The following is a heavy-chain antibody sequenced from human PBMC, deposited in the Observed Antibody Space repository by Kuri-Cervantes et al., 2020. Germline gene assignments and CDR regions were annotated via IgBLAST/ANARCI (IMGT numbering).Heavy chain of an antibody. J-gene: IGHJ3*02. CDR1: GFSFSSYW. CDR2: IKQDGSEK. D-gene: IGHD3-22*01. V-gene: IGHV3-7*01. Sequence: GGSLRLSCAASGFSFSSYWMNWVRQAPGKGLEWVANIKQDGSEKYYVDSVKGRFTISRDNAKNSLYLQMNSLRAEDTAVYYCAREVYDHDTFDIWGQGTMVTVSS. CDR3: AREVYDHDTFDI.